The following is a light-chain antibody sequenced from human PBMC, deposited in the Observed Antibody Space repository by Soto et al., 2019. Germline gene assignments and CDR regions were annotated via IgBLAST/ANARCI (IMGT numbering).Light chain of an antibody. V-gene: IGKV3-15*01. CDR3: QQYNNWPPLT. Sequence: EIVMTQSPATLSVSPGERATLSCRASQSVSFNLAWYQQKFGQAPRLLIYGASTRATGMPARFSGSGSGTEFTLTVGSLQSEDLGVYYCQQYNNWPPLTFGGGTKVAIK. CDR2: GAS. CDR1: QSVSFN. J-gene: IGKJ4*01.